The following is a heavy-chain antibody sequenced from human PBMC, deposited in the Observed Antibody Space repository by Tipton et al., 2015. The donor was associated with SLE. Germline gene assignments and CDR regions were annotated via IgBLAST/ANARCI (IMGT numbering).Heavy chain of an antibody. CDR3: ARDPGDIVVVPAARLRAFDI. D-gene: IGHD2-2*01. CDR2: TYHSGST. V-gene: IGHV4-38-2*02. Sequence: TLSLTCTVSGYSITSGHYWGWIRQPPGKGLEWIASTYHSGSTNSNPSLKSRLTISLDTSNNQFSLKLNSVTAADTALYYCARDPGDIVVVPAARLRAFDIWGQGTMVTVSS. J-gene: IGHJ3*02. CDR1: GYSITSGHY.